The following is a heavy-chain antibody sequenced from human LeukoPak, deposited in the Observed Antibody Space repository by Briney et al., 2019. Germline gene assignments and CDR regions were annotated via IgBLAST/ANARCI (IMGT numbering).Heavy chain of an antibody. CDR3: AKSYQLVAAAGTYDY. J-gene: IGHJ4*02. V-gene: IGHV3-23*01. D-gene: IGHD6-13*01. CDR2: ISGSGGST. Sequence: GGSLRLSCAASGFTFSSYAMSWVRQAPGRGLEWVSAISGSGGSTYYADSVKGRFTISRDNSKNTLYLQMNSLRAEDTAVYYCAKSYQLVAAAGTYDYWGQGTLVTVSS. CDR1: GFTFSSYA.